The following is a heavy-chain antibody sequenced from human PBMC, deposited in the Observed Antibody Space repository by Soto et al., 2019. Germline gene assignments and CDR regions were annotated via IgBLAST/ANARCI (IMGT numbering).Heavy chain of an antibody. CDR3: ATPTVTSSDAFDI. Sequence: QVQLVQSGAEVKKPGSSVKVSCKASGGTFSSYTISWVRQAPGQGLEWMGRIIPILGIANYAQKFQGRVTXTXEXXTSTAYMELSSLRSEDTAVYYCATPTVTSSDAFDIWGQGTMVTVSS. CDR2: IIPILGIA. D-gene: IGHD4-17*01. V-gene: IGHV1-69*02. J-gene: IGHJ3*02. CDR1: GGTFSSYT.